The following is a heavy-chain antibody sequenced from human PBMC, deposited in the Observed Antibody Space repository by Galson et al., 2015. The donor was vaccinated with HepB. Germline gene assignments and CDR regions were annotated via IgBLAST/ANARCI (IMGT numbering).Heavy chain of an antibody. Sequence: SLRLSCAASGFTFSSYSMNWVRQAPGKGLEWVSSISSSSSYIYYADSVKGRFTISRDNAKNSLYLQMNSLRDEDTAVYYCARAGSGNDHFDYWGQGTLVTVSS. CDR3: ARAGSGNDHFDY. CDR1: GFTFSSYS. D-gene: IGHD3-10*01. CDR2: ISSSSSYI. J-gene: IGHJ4*02. V-gene: IGHV3-21*01.